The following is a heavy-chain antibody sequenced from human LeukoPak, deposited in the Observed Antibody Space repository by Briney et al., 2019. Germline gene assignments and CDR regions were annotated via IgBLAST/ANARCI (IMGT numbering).Heavy chain of an antibody. CDR2: FDPEDGET. Sequence: ASVKVSCKVSGYTLTELPMHWVRQAPGKGLEWMGGFDPEDGETIYAQKFQGRVTMTEDTSTDTAYMELSSLRSEDTAVYYCATVRIVGATAWFDPWGQGTLVTVSS. CDR1: GYTLTELP. V-gene: IGHV1-24*01. J-gene: IGHJ5*02. D-gene: IGHD1-26*01. CDR3: ATVRIVGATAWFDP.